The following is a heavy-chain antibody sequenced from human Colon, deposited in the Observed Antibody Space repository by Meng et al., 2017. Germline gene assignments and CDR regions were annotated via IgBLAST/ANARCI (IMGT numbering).Heavy chain of an antibody. D-gene: IGHD2-2*02. Sequence: GEGGGGWGRRGGGVRGAGGAGGGEWRGWCRGGVRQAPGKGLEWLSYISGSGSSVYYADSVKGRITISRDNAKNSLYLQMNSLRAEDTAVYYCARGRYRSTHWGQGTLVTVSS. J-gene: IGHJ4*02. V-gene: IGHV3-11*01. CDR3: ARGRYRSTH. CDR2: ISGSGSSV. CDR1: GGEWRGWC.